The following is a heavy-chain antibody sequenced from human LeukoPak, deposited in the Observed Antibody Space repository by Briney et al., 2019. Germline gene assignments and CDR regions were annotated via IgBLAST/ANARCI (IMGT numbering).Heavy chain of an antibody. Sequence: PSETLSLTCTVSGGSISSYYWSWIRQPPGKGLEWIGNLFYSGSTNNNPSLKSRVTISVDTYKNQFSLKLSSVTAADTAVYYCARSDRGNYYFDYWGQGTPVTVSS. CDR3: ARSDRGNYYFDY. V-gene: IGHV4-59*12. J-gene: IGHJ4*02. D-gene: IGHD3-10*01. CDR2: LFYSGST. CDR1: GGSISSYY.